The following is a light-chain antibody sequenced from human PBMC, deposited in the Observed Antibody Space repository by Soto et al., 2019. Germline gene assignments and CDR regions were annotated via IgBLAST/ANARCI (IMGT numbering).Light chain of an antibody. J-gene: IGKJ4*01. Sequence: DIPMTQSPSTLSASVGDRVTITCRASQSISVWLAWYQQKPGKAPKLLVYQASNLQSGVPSRFIGSGSGTEFTLTISTLQPEDFATYYCQRYNSYPITFGGGTKVEIK. CDR2: QAS. CDR3: QRYNSYPIT. V-gene: IGKV1-5*03. CDR1: QSISVW.